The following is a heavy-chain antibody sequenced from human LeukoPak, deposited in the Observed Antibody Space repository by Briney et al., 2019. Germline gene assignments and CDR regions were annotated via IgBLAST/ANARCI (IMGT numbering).Heavy chain of an antibody. CDR2: INWNGGST. CDR1: GFTFYDYG. V-gene: IGHV3-20*04. J-gene: IGHJ4*02. Sequence: GGSLRLSCAASGFTFYDYGMSWVRQAPGKGLEWVSGINWNGGSTGYADSVKGRFTISRDNAKNSLYLQMNSLRAEDTALYYCARATVTTLSFDYWGQGTLVTVSS. CDR3: ARATVTTLSFDY. D-gene: IGHD4-17*01.